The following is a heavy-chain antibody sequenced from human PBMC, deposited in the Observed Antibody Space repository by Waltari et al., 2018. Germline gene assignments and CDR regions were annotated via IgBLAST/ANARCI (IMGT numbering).Heavy chain of an antibody. D-gene: IGHD3-16*01. J-gene: IGHJ6*03. CDR3: ARDKGAPGNYYYMDV. V-gene: IGHV3-53*02. CDR2: IYSGGST. Sequence: EVQLVETGGGLIQPGGSLRLSCAASGFTVSSNYMSWVRQAPGKGLEWVSVIYSGGSTYYADSVKGRFTISRDNSKNTLYLQMNSLRAEDTAVYYCARDKGAPGNYYYMDVWGKGTTVTVSS. CDR1: GFTVSSNY.